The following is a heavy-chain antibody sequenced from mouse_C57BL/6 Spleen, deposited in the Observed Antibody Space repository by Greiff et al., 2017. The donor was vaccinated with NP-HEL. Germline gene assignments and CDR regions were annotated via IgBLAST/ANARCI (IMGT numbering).Heavy chain of an antibody. Sequence: QVQLQQSGPELVKPGASVKISCKASGYAFSSSWMNWVKQRPGKGLEWIGRIYPGDGDTNYNGKFKGKATLTADKSSSTAYMQLSSLTSEDSAVYFCAREAIYYGSYYAMDYWGQGTSVTVSS. CDR1: GYAFSSSW. CDR3: AREAIYYGSYYAMDY. D-gene: IGHD2-2*01. J-gene: IGHJ4*01. V-gene: IGHV1-82*01. CDR2: IYPGDGDT.